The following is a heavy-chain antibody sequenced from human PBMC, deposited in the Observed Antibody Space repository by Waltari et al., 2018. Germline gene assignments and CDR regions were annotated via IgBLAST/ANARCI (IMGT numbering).Heavy chain of an antibody. CDR3: ARDRTMGSGLDY. Sequence: QMQLQESGPGLVKPSGTLSLTCTVSGGSISSSSYYWGGTRQPPGKGLEWIGSIDYRGSTYHNPSRKGRVTISVDTSKNQFSLKLSSVTAADTAVYYCARDRTMGSGLDYWGQGTLVTVSS. CDR2: IDYRGST. D-gene: IGHD3-10*01. J-gene: IGHJ4*02. CDR1: GGSISSSSYY. V-gene: IGHV4-39*07.